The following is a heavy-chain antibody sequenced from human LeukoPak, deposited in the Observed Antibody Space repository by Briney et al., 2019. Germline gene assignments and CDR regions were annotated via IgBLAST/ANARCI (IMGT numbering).Heavy chain of an antibody. V-gene: IGHV1-24*01. Sequence: ASVKVSCKVSGYTLTELSLHWVLHAPGKGLEWMGGFDPEDGETIYAEKFQGRLTMTEDTSTDTAYMELSSLRSEDTAVYYCASKGQRGWNYAKGWFDPWGQGTLVTVSS. CDR3: ASKGQRGWNYAKGWFDP. D-gene: IGHD1-7*01. J-gene: IGHJ5*02. CDR1: GYTLTELS. CDR2: FDPEDGET.